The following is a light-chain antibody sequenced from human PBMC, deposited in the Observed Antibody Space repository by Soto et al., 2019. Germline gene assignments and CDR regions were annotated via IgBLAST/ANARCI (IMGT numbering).Light chain of an antibody. V-gene: IGLV1-44*01. CDR3: SAWDATLNGL. CDR2: SNN. Sequence: QAVVTQPPSASGTPGQRVTISCSGSSSNIGSNTVNWYQQVPGTAPKLLIYSNNQRTSGVPDRFAGSKSGTSASLAISGLQSEDEADYYCSAWDATLNGLFGGGTKLTVL. J-gene: IGLJ2*01. CDR1: SSNIGSNT.